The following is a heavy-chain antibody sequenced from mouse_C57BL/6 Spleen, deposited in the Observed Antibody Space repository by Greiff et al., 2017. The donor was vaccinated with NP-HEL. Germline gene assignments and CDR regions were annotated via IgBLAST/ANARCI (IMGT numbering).Heavy chain of an antibody. D-gene: IGHD2-3*01. V-gene: IGHV1-50*01. CDR1: GYTFTSYW. CDR3: ARGGDGYYVGY. J-gene: IGHJ2*01. Sequence: QVQLQQSGAELVKPGASVKLSCKASGYTFTSYWMQWVKQRPGQGLEWIGEIDPSDSYTNYNQKFKGKATLTVDTSSSTAYMQLSSLTSEDSAVYYCARGGDGYYVGYWGQGTTLTVSS. CDR2: IDPSDSYT.